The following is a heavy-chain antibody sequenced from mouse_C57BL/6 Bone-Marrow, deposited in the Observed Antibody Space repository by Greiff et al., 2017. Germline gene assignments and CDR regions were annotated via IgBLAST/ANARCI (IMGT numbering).Heavy chain of an antibody. Sequence: VQGVESGPGLVAPSQSLSITCTVSGFSLTSSGVHWVRQPPGKGLEWLVVIWSDGSTNYNSAIKSSLSIRKDNSKSQVFLKMNILQTDETAMYYCTRHGGPGYFDVWGTGTTVTVAS. V-gene: IGHV2-6-1*01. J-gene: IGHJ1*03. CDR3: TRHGGPGYFDV. CDR1: GFSLTSSG. CDR2: IWSDGST.